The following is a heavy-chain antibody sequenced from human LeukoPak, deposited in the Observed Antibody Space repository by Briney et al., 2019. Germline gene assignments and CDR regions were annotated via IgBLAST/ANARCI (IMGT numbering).Heavy chain of an antibody. CDR2: INPSGGST. J-gene: IGHJ4*02. CDR1: GYTFTSYG. V-gene: IGHV1-46*01. Sequence: ASVKVSCKASGYTFTSYGISWVRQAPGQGLEWMGIINPSGGSTSYAQKFQGRVTMTRDTSTSTVYMELSSLRSEDTAVYYCARGKQLVPGDYWGQGTLVTVSS. CDR3: ARGKQLVPGDY. D-gene: IGHD6-6*01.